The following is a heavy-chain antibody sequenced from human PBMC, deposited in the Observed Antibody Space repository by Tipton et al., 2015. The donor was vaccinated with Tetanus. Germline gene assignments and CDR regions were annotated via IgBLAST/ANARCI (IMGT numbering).Heavy chain of an antibody. Sequence: VQLVQSGAEMKKPGASVKVACKAFGYTPTGFYMHWVRQAPGQGLEWMGWITPNNGATNFAHNFQGRVTLTSDTSITTAYMELSSLRSDDTAVYYCARGSLRKGFLEWHFDYWGQGTLVSVSS. J-gene: IGHJ4*02. D-gene: IGHD3-3*01. CDR2: ITPNNGAT. V-gene: IGHV1-2*02. CDR3: ARGSLRKGFLEWHFDY. CDR1: GYTPTGFY.